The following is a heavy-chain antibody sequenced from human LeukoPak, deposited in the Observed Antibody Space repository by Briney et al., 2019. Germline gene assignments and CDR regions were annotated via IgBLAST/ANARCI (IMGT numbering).Heavy chain of an antibody. CDR1: GGTFSSYA. D-gene: IGHD5-12*01. J-gene: IGHJ6*03. CDR2: IIPIFGTA. CDR3: ASSHRAGSDYYYYMDV. V-gene: IGHV1-69*05. Sequence: SVKVSCKASGGTFSSYAISWVRQAPGHGLEWMGGIIPIFGTANYAQKFQGRVTTTTDESPSTACMELSSLRSEDSAVYYCASSHRAGSDYYYYMDVWGKGTTVTVSS.